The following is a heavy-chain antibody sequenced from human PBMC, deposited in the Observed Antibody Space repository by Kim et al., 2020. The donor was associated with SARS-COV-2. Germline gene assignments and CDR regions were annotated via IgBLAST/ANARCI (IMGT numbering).Heavy chain of an antibody. V-gene: IGHV3-48*02. D-gene: IGHD1-7*01. J-gene: IGHJ4*02. Sequence: VKVRFTISRDNAKNALYLQMNSLRDEDTAVYYCARGRIEVTGTSRNYFDYWGQGTLVTVSS. CDR3: ARGRIEVTGTSRNYFDY.